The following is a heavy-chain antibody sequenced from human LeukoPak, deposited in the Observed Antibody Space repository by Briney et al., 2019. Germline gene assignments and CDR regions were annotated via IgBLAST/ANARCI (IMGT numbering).Heavy chain of an antibody. V-gene: IGHV3-7*01. CDR2: IKQDGSEK. J-gene: IGHJ4*02. D-gene: IGHD4-17*01. CDR1: GFTFTSYW. Sequence: GGSLRLSCAASGFTFTSYWMTWVRQAPGKGLEWVANIKQDGSEKYYVDSVKGRFTISRDNSKNTLYLQMNSLRAEDTAVYYCAKGPYGDYYFDYWGQGTLVTVSS. CDR3: AKGPYGDYYFDY.